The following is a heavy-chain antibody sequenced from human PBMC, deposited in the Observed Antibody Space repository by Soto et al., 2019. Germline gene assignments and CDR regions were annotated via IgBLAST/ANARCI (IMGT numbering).Heavy chain of an antibody. J-gene: IGHJ5*02. CDR3: AREGGGGVDFWSGLVYGFDP. CDR2: INPNSGGT. V-gene: IGHV1-2*04. CDR1: GYTFTGYY. D-gene: IGHD3-3*01. Sequence: QVQLVQSGAEVKKPGASVKVSCKASGYTFTGYYMHWVRQAPGQGLEWMGWINPNSGGTNYAQKFEGWVNMTRETYISTDYMELSRLRSDDTAVYYCAREGGGGVDFWSGLVYGFDPWGQGPLVTVSS.